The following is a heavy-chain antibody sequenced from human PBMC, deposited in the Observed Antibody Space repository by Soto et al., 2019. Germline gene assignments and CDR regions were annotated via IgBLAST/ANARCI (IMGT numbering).Heavy chain of an antibody. J-gene: IGHJ4*02. CDR1: GGSINNHY. CDR3: ARVRSRYSGSYYYSDY. D-gene: IGHD1-26*01. CDR2: VYYTGST. Sequence: SETLSLTCSVSGGSINNHYWSWIRQPPGKGLEWIGYVYYTGSTNYNPSLKSRVTMSVDTSKNQFSLKLSSVTAADTAVYYCARVRSRYSGSYYYSDYWGQGTLVTGSS. V-gene: IGHV4-59*08.